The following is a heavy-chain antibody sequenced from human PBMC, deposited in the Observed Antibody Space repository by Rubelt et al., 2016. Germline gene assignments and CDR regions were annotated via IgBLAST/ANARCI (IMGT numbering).Heavy chain of an antibody. V-gene: IGHV3-7*03. Sequence: LSCAASGFIFNKYWMSWVRQAPGKGLEWVANINQDGSEKYYVGSVKGRFTISRDNSKNTLYLQMNSLRAEDTAVYYCAKIWAASIAAAGTLQHWGQGTLVTVSS. CDR1: GFIFNKYW. D-gene: IGHD6-13*01. CDR3: AKIWAASIAAAGTLQH. J-gene: IGHJ1*01. CDR2: INQDGSEK.